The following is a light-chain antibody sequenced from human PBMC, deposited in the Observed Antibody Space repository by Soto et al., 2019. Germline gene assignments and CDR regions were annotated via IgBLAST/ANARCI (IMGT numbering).Light chain of an antibody. Sequence: DIQMTQSPTSLSASVGDRVTITCRASQGIRNFVAWYQQKPGKAPKLLIYAASTLQSGVPSRFSGSGSGTDFTLTSSSLQPEDVTTYSCQKYSSIPVFGPGTKVEIK. CDR2: AAS. CDR1: QGIRNF. J-gene: IGKJ3*01. V-gene: IGKV1-27*01. CDR3: QKYSSIPV.